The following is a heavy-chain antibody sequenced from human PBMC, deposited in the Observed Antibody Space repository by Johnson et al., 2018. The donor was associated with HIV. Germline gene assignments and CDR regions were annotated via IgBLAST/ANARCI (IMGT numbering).Heavy chain of an antibody. J-gene: IGHJ3*02. CDR2: INWNGGKT. V-gene: IGHV3-20*04. CDR1: GFTFDDYG. CDR3: AREVIVAGHGGAFDI. D-gene: IGHD5-12*01. Sequence: VQLVESGGGVVQPGRSLRLSCAASGFTFDDYGMSWVRQAPGKGLEWVSGINWNGGKTAYADSVKGRFTISRDNAKNSLYLQMISLRAEDTALYYCAREVIVAGHGGAFDIWGQGTMVTVSS.